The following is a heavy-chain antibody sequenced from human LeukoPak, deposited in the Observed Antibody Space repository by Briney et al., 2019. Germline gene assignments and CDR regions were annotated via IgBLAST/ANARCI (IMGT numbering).Heavy chain of an antibody. CDR3: ARNGDYSMDY. CDR1: GGSFSGYY. D-gene: IGHD2-15*01. J-gene: IGHJ4*02. CDR2: INHSGST. V-gene: IGHV4-34*01. Sequence: ASETLSLTCAVYGGSFSGYYWSWIRQPPGKGLEWIGEINHSGSTNYNPSLKSRVTISVDTSKNQFSLKLSSVTAADTAVYYCARNGDYSMDYWGQGTLVTVSS.